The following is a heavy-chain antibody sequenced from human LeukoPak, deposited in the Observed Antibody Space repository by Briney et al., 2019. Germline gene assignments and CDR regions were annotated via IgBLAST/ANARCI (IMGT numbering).Heavy chain of an antibody. CDR2: ISGSGGTT. J-gene: IGHJ4*02. CDR1: GFTFSSYW. D-gene: IGHD2-15*01. Sequence: GGSLRLSCAASGFTFSSYWMSWVRQAPGKGLEWVSVISGSGGTTFYADSVKGRFTISRDKSKNTLYLQMNSLRAEDTAVYYCAKSGGDSCYSFSSIWGQGTLVTVSS. CDR3: AKSGGDSCYSFSSI. V-gene: IGHV3-23*01.